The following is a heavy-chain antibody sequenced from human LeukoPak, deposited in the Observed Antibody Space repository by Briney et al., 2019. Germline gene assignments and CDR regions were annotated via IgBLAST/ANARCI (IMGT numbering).Heavy chain of an antibody. Sequence: SETLSLTCTVSGGSISSYYWSWIRQPAGKGLEWFGRIYTSGSTNYNPSLKSRVTMSVDTSKNQFSLKLSSVTAADTAVYYCARGDAIAVAGNFDYWGQGALVTVSS. CDR1: GGSISSYY. CDR2: IYTSGST. V-gene: IGHV4-4*07. CDR3: ARGDAIAVAGNFDY. J-gene: IGHJ4*02. D-gene: IGHD6-19*01.